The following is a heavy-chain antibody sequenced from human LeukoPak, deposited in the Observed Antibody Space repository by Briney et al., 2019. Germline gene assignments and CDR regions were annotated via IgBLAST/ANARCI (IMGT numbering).Heavy chain of an antibody. CDR3: ARGRLDYFDY. V-gene: IGHV1-8*01. D-gene: IGHD6-19*01. CDR2: MNPNSGNT. CDR1: AYTFTNYD. Sequence: GAAVKVSYTPSAYTFTNYDINWVGQAHGQGIELMGWMNPNSGNTGYAQKFQGRVTMTSNTSISTAYMELSSLRSEDTAVYYCARGRLDYFDYWGQGTLVTVSS. J-gene: IGHJ4*02.